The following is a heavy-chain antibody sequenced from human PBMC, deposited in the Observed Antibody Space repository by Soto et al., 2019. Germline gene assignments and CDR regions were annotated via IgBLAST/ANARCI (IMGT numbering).Heavy chain of an antibody. Sequence: QVQLQESGPGLVKPLETLTLTCTVSPGSISSSYWSWIRQPPGRGLEWIGHVAYSGTTKYNPSLKSRGSISVSTSKSQFSLRLTSVTAADTAVYYCAREAQDYYFDHWGQGILVTVSS. D-gene: IGHD1-26*01. V-gene: IGHV4-59*01. CDR2: VAYSGTT. CDR1: PGSISSSY. J-gene: IGHJ5*02. CDR3: AREAQDYYFDH.